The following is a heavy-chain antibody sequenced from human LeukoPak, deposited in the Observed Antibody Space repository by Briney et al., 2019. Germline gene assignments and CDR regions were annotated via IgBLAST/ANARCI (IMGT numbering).Heavy chain of an antibody. Sequence: PGGSLRLSCAASGFTFDDYGMSWVRQAPGKGLEWVSGITWNGGSTGYADSVKGRFTISRDNAKNSLYLQMNSLRAEDTALYYCARGIPHAAAATNWFDPWGQGTLVTVSS. V-gene: IGHV3-20*04. J-gene: IGHJ5*02. CDR1: GFTFDDYG. CDR3: ARGIPHAAAATNWFDP. D-gene: IGHD6-13*01. CDR2: ITWNGGST.